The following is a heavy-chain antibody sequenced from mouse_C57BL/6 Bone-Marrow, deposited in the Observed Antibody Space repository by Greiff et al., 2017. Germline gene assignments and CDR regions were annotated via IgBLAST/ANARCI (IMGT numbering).Heavy chain of an antibody. Sequence: DVKLVESGGGLVKPGGSLKLSCAASGFTFSSYAMSWVRQTPEKRLEWVATISDGGSYTYYPDNVKGRFTISRDNAKNNLYLQMSHLKSEDTAMYYCARFTIVTTAMDYWGQGTSVTVSS. CDR2: ISDGGSYT. D-gene: IGHD2-5*01. CDR1: GFTFSSYA. J-gene: IGHJ4*01. V-gene: IGHV5-4*03. CDR3: ARFTIVTTAMDY.